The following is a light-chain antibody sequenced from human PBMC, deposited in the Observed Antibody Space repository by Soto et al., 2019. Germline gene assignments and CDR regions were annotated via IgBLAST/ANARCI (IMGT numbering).Light chain of an antibody. CDR1: QGISSY. CDR2: KAS. CDR3: QHYNSYSEA. V-gene: IGKV1-5*03. J-gene: IGKJ1*01. Sequence: DIQLTQSPSFLSASVGDRVTITCRASQGISSYLAWYQQKPGKAPKLLIYKASNLESGVPSRFSGSGSGTEFTLTISSLQPDDFATYYCQHYNSYSEAFGQGTKVDIK.